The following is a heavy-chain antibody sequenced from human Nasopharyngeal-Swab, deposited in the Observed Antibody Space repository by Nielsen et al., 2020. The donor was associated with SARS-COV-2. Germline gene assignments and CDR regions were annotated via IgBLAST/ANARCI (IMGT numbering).Heavy chain of an antibody. D-gene: IGHD6-6*01. CDR3: ARGGGSSASVPFDY. Sequence: WIRQPPGKGLEWVAVISYDARNKYYGDYGKGRFTISRYISKNTLYLQMNILRAEDTAVYYCARGGGSSASVPFDYWGQGTLVTVSS. CDR2: ISYDARNK. J-gene: IGHJ4*02. V-gene: IGHV3-30*04.